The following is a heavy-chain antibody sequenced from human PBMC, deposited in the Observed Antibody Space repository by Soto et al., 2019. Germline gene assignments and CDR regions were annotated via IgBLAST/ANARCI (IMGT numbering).Heavy chain of an antibody. CDR1: GGSISNFY. CDR3: ARAPMVLSRSYFDS. Sequence: SETLSLTCTVSGGSISNFYWSWIRQPPGKGLEWIGYISYSGNTNYNPSLKSRVSISVDTSRNQLSLNLTSVTAADTAVYYCARAPMVLSRSYFDSWGQGTPVTVSS. CDR2: ISYSGNT. D-gene: IGHD2-8*01. V-gene: IGHV4-59*01. J-gene: IGHJ4*02.